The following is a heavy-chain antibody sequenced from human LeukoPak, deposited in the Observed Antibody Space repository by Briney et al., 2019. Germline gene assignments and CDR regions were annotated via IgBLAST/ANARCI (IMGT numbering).Heavy chain of an antibody. CDR1: GGTISGTTW. V-gene: IGHV4-4*02. Sequence: PSVTLSLTCGVPGGTISGTTWWSWVPQLPGQGLEGIGEISLAGQTNYNPSLNGRVTMSLDKSSNKLSLHLASVTAADTATYFCSRESGPFRPFGYWGQGTLVIVSS. CDR2: ISLAGQT. D-gene: IGHD1-26*01. CDR3: SRESGPFRPFGY. J-gene: IGHJ4*02.